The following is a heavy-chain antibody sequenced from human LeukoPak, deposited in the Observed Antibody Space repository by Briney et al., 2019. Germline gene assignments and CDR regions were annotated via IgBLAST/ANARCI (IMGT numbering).Heavy chain of an antibody. CDR2: VNRDGSET. J-gene: IGHJ6*02. V-gene: IGHV3-7*03. CDR1: GFALSSHW. CDR3: ARNNGMDV. Sequence: GGSLRLSCAASGFALSSHWMTWVRQVPGRGPEWVANVNRDGSETYYLDSVKGRFTISKDNAKNSLYLQMNSLRAEDTALYHRARNNGMDVWGQGTTVIVSS.